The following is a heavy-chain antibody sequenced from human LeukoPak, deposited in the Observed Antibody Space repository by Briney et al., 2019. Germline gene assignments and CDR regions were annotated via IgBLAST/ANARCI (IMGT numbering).Heavy chain of an antibody. V-gene: IGHV3-66*02. CDR1: GFTVDDTY. D-gene: IGHD6-13*01. CDR3: ARQASAGLDY. J-gene: IGHJ4*02. Sequence: PGGSLRLSCAASGFTVDDTYMSWVRQAPGKDLEWVSVVYSGGRTFYADSVKGRFTISRDSSKNTVYLQMNSLRVDDTAVYYCARQASAGLDYWGQGTLVIVSS. CDR2: VYSGGRT.